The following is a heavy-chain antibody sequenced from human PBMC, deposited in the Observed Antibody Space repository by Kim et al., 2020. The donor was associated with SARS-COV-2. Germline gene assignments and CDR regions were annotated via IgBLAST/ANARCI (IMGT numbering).Heavy chain of an antibody. CDR3: ARDKGPETTDWYFDL. J-gene: IGHJ2*01. V-gene: IGHV4-31*02. Sequence: PSRKSRVTISVETSKNQFSLKLSSVTAADTAVYYCARDKGPETTDWYFDLWGRGTLVTVSS. D-gene: IGHD4-17*01.